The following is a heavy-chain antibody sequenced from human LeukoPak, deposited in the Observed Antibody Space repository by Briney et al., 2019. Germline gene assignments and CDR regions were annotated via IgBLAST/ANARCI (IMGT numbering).Heavy chain of an antibody. V-gene: IGHV4-4*09. CDR2: ILTSGTT. D-gene: IGHD1-26*01. J-gene: IGHJ4*02. CDR1: NGSISSYH. CDR3: ARLRVSGSYLYYFDY. Sequence: SETLSLTCTVSNGSISSYHWSWVRQPPGKGLEWIGYILTSGTTNYNPSLKSRLTISVDTSKNHFTLKLSSVTAADTAVYYCARLRVSGSYLYYFDYWGQGTLVTVSS.